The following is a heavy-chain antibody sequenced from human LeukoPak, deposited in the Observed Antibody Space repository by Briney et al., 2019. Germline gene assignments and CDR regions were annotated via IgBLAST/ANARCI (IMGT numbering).Heavy chain of an antibody. J-gene: IGHJ4*02. D-gene: IGHD5-18*01. CDR2: LNWNGGST. Sequence: GGSLRLSCATSGFSFTNAWMSWVRQAPGKGLEWVSGLNWNGGSTGYADSVRGRFTISRDNSKNTLYLQMNSLRAEDTAVYYCAKFRGYSYGPIGYWGQGTLVTVSS. CDR3: AKFRGYSYGPIGY. CDR1: GFSFTNAW. V-gene: IGHV3-20*04.